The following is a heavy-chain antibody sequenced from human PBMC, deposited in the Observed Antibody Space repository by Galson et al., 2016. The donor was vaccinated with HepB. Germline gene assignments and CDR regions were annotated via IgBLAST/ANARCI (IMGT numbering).Heavy chain of an antibody. CDR2: ISANSGNT. D-gene: IGHD4-11*01. CDR3: ARDVQFRFDY. J-gene: IGHJ4*02. CDR1: GYTFSRYG. V-gene: IGHV1-18*01. Sequence: SVKVSCKASGYTFSRYGISWVRQAPGQGLQWLGWISANSGNTIYEQKFQDRVTMTRDTSASTVNMDLRSLRSDEPAVYYCARDVQFRFDYWGQATLVTVSS.